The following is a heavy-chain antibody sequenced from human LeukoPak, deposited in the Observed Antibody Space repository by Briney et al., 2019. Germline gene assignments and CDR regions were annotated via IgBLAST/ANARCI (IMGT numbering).Heavy chain of an antibody. Sequence: SETLSLTCTVSGGSISSYYWSWIRQPPGKGLEWIGYIYYSGSTNYNPSLKSRVTTSVDTSKNQFSLKLSSVTAADTAVYYCASYYGSGTGGWFDPWGQGTLVTVSS. V-gene: IGHV4-59*01. CDR2: IYYSGST. D-gene: IGHD3-10*01. J-gene: IGHJ5*02. CDR1: GGSISSYY. CDR3: ASYYGSGTGGWFDP.